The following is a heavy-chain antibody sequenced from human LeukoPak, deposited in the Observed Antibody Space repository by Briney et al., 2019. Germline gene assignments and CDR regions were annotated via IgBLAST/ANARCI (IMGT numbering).Heavy chain of an antibody. CDR2: INHSGST. V-gene: IGHV4-34*01. Sequence: SETLSLTCAVYGGSFSGYYWSWIRQPPGKGLEWIGEINHSGSTNYNPSLKSRVTISVDTSKNQFSLKLSSVTAADTAVYYCARRPHDYGGNYAFDIWGQGTMVTVSS. CDR3: ARRPHDYGGNYAFDI. CDR1: GGSFSGYY. J-gene: IGHJ3*02. D-gene: IGHD4-23*01.